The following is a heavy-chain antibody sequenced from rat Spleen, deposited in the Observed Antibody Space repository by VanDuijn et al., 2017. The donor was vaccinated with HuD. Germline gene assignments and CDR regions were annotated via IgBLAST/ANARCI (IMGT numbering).Heavy chain of an antibody. V-gene: IGHV5-46*01. CDR2: ISSSGGRT. J-gene: IGHJ2*01. CDR1: GFTFSSFP. D-gene: IGHD1-4*01. CDR3: AKETGYNSYFDY. Sequence: EVQLVESGGGLVQPGRSMKLSCAASGFTFSSFPMAWVRQAPAKGLEWVATISSSGGRTYYRDSVRGRFTLSRDNAKSTLYLQMDSLRSEDTATYYCAKETGYNSYFDYWGQGVMVTVSS.